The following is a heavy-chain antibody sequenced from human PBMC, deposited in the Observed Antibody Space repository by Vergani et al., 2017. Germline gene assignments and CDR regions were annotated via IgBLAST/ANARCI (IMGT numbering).Heavy chain of an antibody. V-gene: IGHV3-48*03. D-gene: IGHD3-10*01. J-gene: IGHJ6*02. CDR3: ARTAGMVRGGDGMDV. Sequence: EVQLVESGGGLVQPGGCLRLSCAASGFTFSSYEMNWVRQAPGKGAGWVSYISSSGSTIYYADSLKGRLTKSRDNGKNSLYLQMNSLRAEDTAVYYCARTAGMVRGGDGMDVWGQGTLVTVSS. CDR2: ISSSGSTI. CDR1: GFTFSSYE.